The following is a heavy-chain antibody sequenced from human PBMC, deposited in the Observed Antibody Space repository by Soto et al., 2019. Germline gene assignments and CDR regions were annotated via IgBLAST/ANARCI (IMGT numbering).Heavy chain of an antibody. Sequence: QVQLQESGPRLVKPSQTLSLTCTVSGGSISSGGYYWSWIRQHPGKGLEWIGYIFYSGSTYYNPSLKSRVTIAVDTSKNQCSLKLSSVTAAATAVYYCATYGSGSSNPTTFDYLGQGTLVTVSS. V-gene: IGHV4-31*03. CDR2: IFYSGST. CDR3: ATYGSGSSNPTTFDY. D-gene: IGHD3-10*01. CDR1: GGSISSGGYY. J-gene: IGHJ4*02.